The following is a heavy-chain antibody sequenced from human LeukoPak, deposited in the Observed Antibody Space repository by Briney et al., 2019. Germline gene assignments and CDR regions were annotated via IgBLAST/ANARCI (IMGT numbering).Heavy chain of an antibody. CDR2: IKQDGSEK. CDR1: GFTFSSYS. J-gene: IGHJ4*02. D-gene: IGHD4-17*01. CDR3: ARGQTTVTN. Sequence: GGSLRLSCAASGFTFSSYSMSWVRQAPGKGLEWVANIKQDGSEKYYLDSVKGRFTISRDNAKNSLYLQMNSLRAEDTAVYYCARGQTTVTNWGQGTLVTVSS. V-gene: IGHV3-7*03.